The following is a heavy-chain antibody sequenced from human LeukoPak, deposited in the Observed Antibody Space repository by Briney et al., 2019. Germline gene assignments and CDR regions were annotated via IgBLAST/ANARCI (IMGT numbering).Heavy chain of an antibody. V-gene: IGHV3-23*01. D-gene: IGHD6-19*01. CDR2: ISGSGGST. CDR1: GFNFSSYA. CDR3: AKGGSGWYSPPDYYFDY. J-gene: IGHJ4*02. Sequence: GGALRISCAASGFNFSSYAMSWVRQGPGKGLEWVSAISGSGGSTYYADSVKGRFTNSRDNSKNTLYLQMNSLRAEDTAVYYCAKGGSGWYSPPDYYFDYWGQGTLVTVSS.